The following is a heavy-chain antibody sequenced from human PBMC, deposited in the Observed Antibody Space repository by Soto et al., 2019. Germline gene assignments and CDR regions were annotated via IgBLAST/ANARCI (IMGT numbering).Heavy chain of an antibody. V-gene: IGHV2-5*02. CDR3: ECKGSGDYALDY. CDR2: IYWDDVK. CDR1: GFSLSTGGVG. J-gene: IGHJ4*02. D-gene: IGHD4-17*01. Sequence: ESGPTLVNPTQTLTLTCTLSGFSLSTGGVGVGWIRQSPGKALEWLAVIYWDDVKHYSPSLERRLTITKDTSESEVVLTMTNMDPVDTATYYCECKGSGDYALDYCAQRILVPVSS.